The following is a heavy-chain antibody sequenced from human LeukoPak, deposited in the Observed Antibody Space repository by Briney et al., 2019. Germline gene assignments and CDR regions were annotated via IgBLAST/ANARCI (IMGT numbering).Heavy chain of an antibody. J-gene: IGHJ4*02. CDR1: GFAFSDFG. CDR3: VKDRREGYNGPDH. CDR2: ISKDESQK. D-gene: IGHD5-24*01. Sequence: GGSLRLSCVGSGFAFSDFGLHWVRQAPGKGLEWVTLISKDESQKYYVGSVKGRFTISRDNSKNTLYLDMNSLGGEDPAVYFCVKDRREGYNGPDHWGQGTLVTVSS. V-gene: IGHV3-30*18.